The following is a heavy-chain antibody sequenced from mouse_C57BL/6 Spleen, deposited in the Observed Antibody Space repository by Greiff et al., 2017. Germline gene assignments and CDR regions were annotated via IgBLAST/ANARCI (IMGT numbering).Heavy chain of an antibody. CDR3: AREGITTVERYFDV. D-gene: IGHD1-1*01. J-gene: IGHJ1*03. CDR2: ISYSGST. Sequence: VQLKESGPGMVKPSQSLSLTCTVTGYSITSGYDWHWIRHFPGNKLEWMGYISYSGSTNYNPSLKSRISITHDTSKNHFFLKLNSVTTEDTATYYCAREGITTVERYFDVWGTGTTVTVSS. V-gene: IGHV3-1*01. CDR1: GYSITSGYD.